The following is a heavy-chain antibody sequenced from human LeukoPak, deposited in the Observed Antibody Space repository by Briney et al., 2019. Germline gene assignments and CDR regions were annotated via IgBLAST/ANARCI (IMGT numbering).Heavy chain of an antibody. CDR1: GFTFSSYS. D-gene: IGHD1-26*01. CDR3: ARYRWERKNFDY. CDR2: ISSSSSYI. J-gene: IGHJ4*02. Sequence: PGGSLRLSCAASGFTFSSYSMNWVRQAPGKGLEWVSSISSSSSYIYYADSVKGRFTISRDNAKNSLYLQMNSLRAEDTAVYYCARYRWERKNFDYWGQGTLVTVSS. V-gene: IGHV3-21*01.